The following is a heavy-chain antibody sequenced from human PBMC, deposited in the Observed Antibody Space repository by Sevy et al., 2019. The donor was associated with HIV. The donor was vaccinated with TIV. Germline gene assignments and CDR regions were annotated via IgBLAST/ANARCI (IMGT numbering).Heavy chain of an antibody. V-gene: IGHV3-23*01. CDR3: ATPLYDFWSGYLTAPGY. CDR1: GFTFSSYA. CDR2: ISGSGGST. D-gene: IGHD3-3*01. Sequence: GGSLRLSCAASGFTFSSYAMRWVRQAPGKGLEWVSAISGSGGSTYYADSVKGRFTISRDNSKNTLYLQMNSLRAEDTAVYYCATPLYDFWSGYLTAPGYWGQGTLVTVSS. J-gene: IGHJ4*02.